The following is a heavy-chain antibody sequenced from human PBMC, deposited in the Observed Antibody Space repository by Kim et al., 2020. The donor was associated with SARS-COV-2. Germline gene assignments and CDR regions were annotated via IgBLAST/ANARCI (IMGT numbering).Heavy chain of an antibody. V-gene: IGHV1-3*01. CDR3: SRVPEWELIEVYYYGMDV. J-gene: IGHJ6*02. CDR1: GYNFTMYG. CDR2: INAGNGDT. D-gene: IGHD1-26*01. Sequence: ASVKVSCKASGYNFTMYGINWVRQAPGQRPEWMGRINAGNGDTLYSQTLQGRFTITRDPSASTAYMELSSLRSEDTAIYVCSRVPEWELIEVYYYGMDVWGQGTTVTVS.